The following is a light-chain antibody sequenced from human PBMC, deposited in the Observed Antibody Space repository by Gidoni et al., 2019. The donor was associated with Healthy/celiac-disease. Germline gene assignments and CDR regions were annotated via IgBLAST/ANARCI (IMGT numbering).Light chain of an antibody. J-gene: IGKJ5*01. CDR2: DAS. CDR3: QQRSNWLIT. V-gene: IGKV3-11*01. CDR1: QSVSSY. Sequence: EIVLTQSPATLSLSPGERATLSCRASQSVSSYLAWYQQKPGQAPRLLIYDASSGSGTDFTLTISSLEPEDFAVYYCQQRSNWLITFGQXTRLEIK.